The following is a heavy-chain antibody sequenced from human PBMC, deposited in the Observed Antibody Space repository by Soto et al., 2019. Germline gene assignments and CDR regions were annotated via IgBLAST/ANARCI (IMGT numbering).Heavy chain of an antibody. V-gene: IGHV4-59*01. CDR3: ARVSGTGTVFDY. CDR1: GGSISSYY. D-gene: IGHD1-1*01. Sequence: SETLSLTCTVSGGSISSYYWSWIRQPPGKGLEWIGYIYYSGSTNYNPSLKSRVTISVDTSKNQFSLKLSSVTAADTAVYYCARVSGTGTVFDYWGQRTLVTVSS. CDR2: IYYSGST. J-gene: IGHJ4*02.